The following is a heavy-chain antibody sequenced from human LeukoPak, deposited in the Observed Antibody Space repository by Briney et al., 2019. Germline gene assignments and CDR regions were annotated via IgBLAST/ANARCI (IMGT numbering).Heavy chain of an antibody. CDR3: ASYLGYCSSTSCYPFDY. D-gene: IGHD2-2*01. CDR2: IIPIFGTA. Sequence: GASVKVSCKASGGTFSSYAISWVRQAPGQGLEWMGGIIPIFGTANYARKFQGRVTITADESTSTAYMELSSLRSEDTAVYYCASYLGYCSSTSCYPFDYWGQGTLVTVSS. J-gene: IGHJ4*02. CDR1: GGTFSSYA. V-gene: IGHV1-69*13.